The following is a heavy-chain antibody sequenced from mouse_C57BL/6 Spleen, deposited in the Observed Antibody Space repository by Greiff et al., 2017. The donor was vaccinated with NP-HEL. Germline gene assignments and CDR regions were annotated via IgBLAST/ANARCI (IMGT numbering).Heavy chain of an antibody. J-gene: IGHJ3*01. D-gene: IGHD4-1*01. CDR3: ARGAGTPWFAY. CDR2: INPIPFCT. CDR1: CTPCPLTF. Sequence: QVQLQQPGTELVKPFSSVKLSCKASCTPCPLTFMPLFTPLPFQCLEFILNINPIPFCTHYNEKFKSKATLTVDKSSSTAYMQLSSLTSEDSAVYYCARGAGTPWFAYWGQGTLVTVSA. V-gene: IGHV1-53*01.